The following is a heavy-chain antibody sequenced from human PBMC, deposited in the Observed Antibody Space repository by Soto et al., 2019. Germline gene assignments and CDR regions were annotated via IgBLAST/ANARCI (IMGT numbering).Heavy chain of an antibody. Sequence: GGSLRLSWAASGLTVSSNYMSWVRQAPGKGLEWVSVIYSGGSTYYADSVKGRFTISRDNSKNTLYLQMNSLRAEDTAVYYCARHGGHYYYGMDVWGQGTTVTVSS. CDR3: ARHGGHYYYGMDV. J-gene: IGHJ6*02. D-gene: IGHD6-25*01. CDR1: GLTVSSNY. V-gene: IGHV3-53*01. CDR2: IYSGGST.